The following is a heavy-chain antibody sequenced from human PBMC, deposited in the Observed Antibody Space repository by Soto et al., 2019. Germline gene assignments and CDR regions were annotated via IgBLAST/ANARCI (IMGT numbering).Heavy chain of an antibody. Sequence: DVQLVESGGGLVQPGRSLRLSCAASGFTFDDYAMHWVRQAPGKGLEWVSGISWNSGSIGYADSVKGRFTISRDNAKNSLYLQMNSLRAEDTALYYCAKALKRGYMDVWGKGTTVTVSS. V-gene: IGHV3-9*01. CDR2: ISWNSGSI. CDR3: AKALKRGYMDV. CDR1: GFTFDDYA. J-gene: IGHJ6*03.